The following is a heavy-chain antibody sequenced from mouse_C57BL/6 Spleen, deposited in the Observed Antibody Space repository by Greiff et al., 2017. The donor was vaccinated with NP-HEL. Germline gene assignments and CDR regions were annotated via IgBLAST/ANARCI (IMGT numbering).Heavy chain of an antibody. D-gene: IGHD2-10*01. CDR1: GYTFTSYW. CDR3: ARSYYGRAMDY. J-gene: IGHJ4*01. CDR2: IHPNSGST. Sequence: QVQLKQPGAELVKPGASVKLSCKASGYTFTSYWMHWVKQRPGQGLEWIGMIHPNSGSTNYNEKFKDKATLTVDKSSSTAYMQLSSLTSEDSAVYYCARSYYGRAMDYWGQGTSVTVSS. V-gene: IGHV1-64*01.